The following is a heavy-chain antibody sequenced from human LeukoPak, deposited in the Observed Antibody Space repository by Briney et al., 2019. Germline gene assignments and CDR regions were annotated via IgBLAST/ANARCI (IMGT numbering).Heavy chain of an antibody. V-gene: IGHV4-34*01. CDR2: INHSGST. D-gene: IGHD6-6*01. J-gene: IGHJ6*02. Sequence: PSETLSLTCAVYGGSFSGYYWSRIRQPPGKGLEWIGEINHSGSTNYNPSLKSRVTISVDTSKNQFSLKLSSVTAADTAVYYCASPNKYSSLENGMDVWGQGTTVTVSS. CDR1: GGSFSGYY. CDR3: ASPNKYSSLENGMDV.